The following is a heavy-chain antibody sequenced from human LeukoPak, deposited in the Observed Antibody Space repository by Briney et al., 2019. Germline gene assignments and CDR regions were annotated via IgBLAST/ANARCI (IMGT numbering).Heavy chain of an antibody. D-gene: IGHD3-9*01. V-gene: IGHV4-30-4*01. CDR2: IYYSGIT. J-gene: IGHJ3*02. Sequence: PSQTLSLTCTVSGGSISSGDYYWSWIRQPPGKGLEWIGYIYYSGITYYNPSLKSRVTISVDTSKNQFSLKLSSVTAADTAVYYCAREGFHYDILTGYYRVRAFDIWGQGTMVTVSS. CDR3: AREGFHYDILTGYYRVRAFDI. CDR1: GGSISSGDYY.